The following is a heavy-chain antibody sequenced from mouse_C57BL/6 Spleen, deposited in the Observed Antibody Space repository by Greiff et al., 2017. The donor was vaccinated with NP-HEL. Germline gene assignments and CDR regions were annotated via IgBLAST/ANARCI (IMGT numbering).Heavy chain of an antibody. D-gene: IGHD2-1*01. CDR3: ARDLPYGNYGAMDY. V-gene: IGHV3-6*01. Sequence: EVQLQESGPGLVKPSQSLSLTCSVTGYSITSGYYWNWIRQFPGNKLEWMGYISYDGSNNYNPSLKNRISITRDTSKNQFFLKLNTVTTEDTATYYCARDLPYGNYGAMDYWGQGTSVTVSS. CDR2: ISYDGSN. J-gene: IGHJ4*01. CDR1: GYSITSGYY.